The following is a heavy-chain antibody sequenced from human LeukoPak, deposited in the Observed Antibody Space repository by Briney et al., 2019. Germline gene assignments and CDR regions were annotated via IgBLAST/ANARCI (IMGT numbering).Heavy chain of an antibody. V-gene: IGHV3-23*01. CDR3: AKRAQPVGSTKYYFEY. Sequence: GGSLRLSCAASALTFNYYAMSWVRQAPGKGLEWVSHISGSGGTTYYADSVKGRFTISRDNSKRTLYLQMKSLRAEDTGVYYCAKRAQPVGSTKYYFEYRGQGTLVTVSS. D-gene: IGHD1-26*01. CDR2: ISGSGGTT. J-gene: IGHJ4*02. CDR1: ALTFNYYA.